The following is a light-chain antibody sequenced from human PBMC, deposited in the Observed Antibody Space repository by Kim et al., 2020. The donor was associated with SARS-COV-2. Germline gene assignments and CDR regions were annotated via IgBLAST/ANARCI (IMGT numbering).Light chain of an antibody. Sequence: EIVMTQSPATLSVSPGERATLSCRASQSVSSNLAWYQQKPGQAPRLLIYGASTRATGIPARFSGSGSGTEFTLTISSLQSEDFAVYYCQQYNWPLYTFGQGTKLEI. CDR3: QQYNWPLYT. CDR1: QSVSSN. V-gene: IGKV3D-15*01. J-gene: IGKJ2*01. CDR2: GAS.